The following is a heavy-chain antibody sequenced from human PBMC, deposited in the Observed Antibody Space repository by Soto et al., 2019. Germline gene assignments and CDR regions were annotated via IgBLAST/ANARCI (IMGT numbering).Heavy chain of an antibody. Sequence: WGSLRLSCTASGFSLSRYGLHWWRQAPGKGLEWVAGLWSDGIKTSYTDSVKGRFTISRDTSKNMLYLQMNSLGAEDTAVYYCARDLNYWSLLIDHWGQGTLVTVSS. D-gene: IGHD2-8*02. CDR3: ARDLNYWSLLIDH. J-gene: IGHJ5*02. V-gene: IGHV3-33*01. CDR2: LWSDGIKT. CDR1: GFSLSRYG.